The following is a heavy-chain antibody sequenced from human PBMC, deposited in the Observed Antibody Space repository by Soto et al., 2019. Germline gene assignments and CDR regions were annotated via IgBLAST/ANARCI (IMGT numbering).Heavy chain of an antibody. Sequence: LRLSCAASGFTFSNYAMHWVRQAPGKGLKWVAFISYDGINKYYADSVKGRFTISRDNSKNTLYLQMNSLRAEDTAVYYCSRGGDIVVVPVDTYYYYGLDVWGQGTTVTVSS. CDR2: ISYDGINK. V-gene: IGHV3-30-3*01. CDR1: GFTFSNYA. CDR3: SRGGDIVVVPVDTYYYYGLDV. D-gene: IGHD2-2*01. J-gene: IGHJ6*02.